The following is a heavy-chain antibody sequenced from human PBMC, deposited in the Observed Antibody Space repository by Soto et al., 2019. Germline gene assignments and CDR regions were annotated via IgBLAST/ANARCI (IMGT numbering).Heavy chain of an antibody. CDR3: ARGRSIYCSGVNCYRRFDY. CDR2: MNPNSGNT. CDR1: GYTFATYD. V-gene: IGHV1-8*01. D-gene: IGHD2-15*01. J-gene: IGHJ4*02. Sequence: GPSVKVSCKASGYTFATYDINWVRQATGQGLEWMGWMNPNSGNTGYAQKFQGRVTMTRNTSISTAYMELSSLRSEDTAVYYCARGRSIYCSGVNCYRRFDYWGQGTLVTVSS.